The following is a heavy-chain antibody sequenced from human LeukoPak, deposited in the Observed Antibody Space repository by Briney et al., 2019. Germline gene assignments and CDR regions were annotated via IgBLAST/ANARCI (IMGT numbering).Heavy chain of an antibody. V-gene: IGHV4-39*07. CDR3: ARVPPTTESDY. D-gene: IGHD4-17*01. CDR1: GGSISSSSYY. CDR2: IYYSGST. J-gene: IGHJ4*02. Sequence: SETLSLTCTVSGGSISSSSYYWGWIRQPPGKGLEWIGSIYYSGSTYYNPSLKSRVTISVDTSKNQFSLKLSSVTAADTAVYYCARVPPTTESDYWGQGTLVTVSS.